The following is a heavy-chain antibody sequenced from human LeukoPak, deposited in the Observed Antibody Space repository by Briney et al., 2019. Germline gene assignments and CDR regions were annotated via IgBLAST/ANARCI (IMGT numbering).Heavy chain of an antibody. J-gene: IGHJ5*02. D-gene: IGHD3-10*01. CDR2: VYYTGST. Sequence: TSETLSLTCSVSGGSVSSGGFYWGCLRHPPGNGPEWIATVYYTGSTYYNPSLKSRVTISIDTSKNQFSLRLSSVTATDTAVYHCARHSGSGSLSRPFDPWGQGTLVTVSS. CDR1: GGSVSSGGFY. CDR3: ARHSGSGSLSRPFDP. V-gene: IGHV4-39*01.